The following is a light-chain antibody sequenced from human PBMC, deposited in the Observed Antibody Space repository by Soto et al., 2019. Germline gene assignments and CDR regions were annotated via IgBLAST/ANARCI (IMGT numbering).Light chain of an antibody. CDR3: SSYTDSSTGV. V-gene: IGLV2-14*01. Sequence: QSVLTQPASVSGSPGQSITISCTGTSSDVGTYNFVAWYQQHPGNAPKLIIFEVSNRPSGVSNRFSGSKSGNTASLTISGLQAEGEADHYCSSYTDSSTGVFGGGTKLTVL. CDR1: SSDVGTYNF. CDR2: EVS. J-gene: IGLJ2*01.